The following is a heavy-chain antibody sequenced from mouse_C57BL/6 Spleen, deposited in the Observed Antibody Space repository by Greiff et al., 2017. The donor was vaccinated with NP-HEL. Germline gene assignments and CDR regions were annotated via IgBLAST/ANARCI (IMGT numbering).Heavy chain of an antibody. J-gene: IGHJ1*03. Sequence: EVKLVESGGGLVKPGGSLKLSCAASGFTFSDYGMHWVRQAPEKGLEWVAYISSGSSTIYYADTVKGRFTISRDNAKNTLFLQMTSLRSEDTAMYYCARFYGSSPHWYFDVWGTGTTVTVSS. D-gene: IGHD1-1*01. CDR2: ISSGSSTI. V-gene: IGHV5-17*01. CDR1: GFTFSDYG. CDR3: ARFYGSSPHWYFDV.